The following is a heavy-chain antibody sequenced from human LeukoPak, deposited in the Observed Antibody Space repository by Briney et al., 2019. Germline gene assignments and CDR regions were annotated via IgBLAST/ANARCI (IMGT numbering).Heavy chain of an antibody. D-gene: IGHD6-6*01. Sequence: SETLSLTCAVYGGSFSGYYWSWIRQPPGKGLEWIGEINHSGSTNYNPSLKSRVTISVDTSKNQFSLKLSSVTAADTAVYYCARGRVAARGTRFDPWGQGTLVTVPS. CDR2: INHSGST. CDR1: GGSFSGYY. J-gene: IGHJ5*02. CDR3: ARGRVAARGTRFDP. V-gene: IGHV4-34*01.